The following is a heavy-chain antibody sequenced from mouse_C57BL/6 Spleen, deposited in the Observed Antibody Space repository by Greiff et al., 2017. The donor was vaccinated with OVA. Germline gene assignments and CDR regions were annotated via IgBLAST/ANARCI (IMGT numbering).Heavy chain of an antibody. CDR1: GFTFSSYA. D-gene: IGHD1-1*01. CDR2: ISSGGDYI. Sequence: EVKVVESGAGLVKPGGSLKLSCAASGFTFSSYAMSWVRQTPEKRLEWVAYISSGGDYIYYADTVKGRFTISRDNARNTLYLQMSSLKSEDTAMYYCTRDPFTTVVGNWYFDVWGTGTTVTVSS. J-gene: IGHJ1*03. V-gene: IGHV5-9-1*02. CDR3: TRDPFTTVVGNWYFDV.